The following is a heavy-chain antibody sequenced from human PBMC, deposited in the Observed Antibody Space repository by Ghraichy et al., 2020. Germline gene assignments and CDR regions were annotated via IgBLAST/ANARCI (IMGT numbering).Heavy chain of an antibody. CDR1: GGSISSYY. CDR2: IYISGST. D-gene: IGHD3-3*01. Sequence: SQTLSLTCTVSGGSISSYYWSWIRQPAGKGLEWIGHIYISGSTNYNPSLKSRVTMSVDTSKNQFSLKLSSVTAADTAVYYCASTYYDFWSDSSGYGMDVWGQGTTVTVSS. CDR3: ASTYYDFWSDSSGYGMDV. J-gene: IGHJ6*02. V-gene: IGHV4-4*07.